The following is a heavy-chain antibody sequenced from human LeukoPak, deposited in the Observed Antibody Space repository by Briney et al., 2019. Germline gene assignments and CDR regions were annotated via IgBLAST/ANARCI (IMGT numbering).Heavy chain of an antibody. J-gene: IGHJ4*02. V-gene: IGHV4-59*01. Sequence: SETLSLTCTVSGGSISSYYWSWIRQPPGKGLEWIGYIYYSGSTSYNPSLKSRVTISVDTSKNQFSLKLNSVTAADTAVYYCARGRVWFDYWGQGTLVTVSS. D-gene: IGHD3-16*01. CDR3: ARGRVWFDY. CDR2: IYYSGST. CDR1: GGSISSYY.